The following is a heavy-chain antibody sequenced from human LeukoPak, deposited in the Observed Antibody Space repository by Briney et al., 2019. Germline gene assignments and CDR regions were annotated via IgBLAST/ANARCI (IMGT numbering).Heavy chain of an antibody. CDR3: ARGSGGTIPGSYYGMDV. CDR1: GGSISSYY. J-gene: IGHJ6*02. V-gene: IGHV4-59*01. CDR2: KYYSGST. Sequence: PSETLSLTCTLSGGSISSYYWSWIRQPPGEGLEWIGYKYYSGSTNYNPSLKSRVTISVDTSKNQFSLKLSSVTAADTAVYYCARGSGGTIPGSYYGMDVWGQGTTVTVSS. D-gene: IGHD1-14*01.